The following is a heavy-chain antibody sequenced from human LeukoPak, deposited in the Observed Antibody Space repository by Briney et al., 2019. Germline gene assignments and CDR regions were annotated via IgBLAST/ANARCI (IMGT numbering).Heavy chain of an antibody. J-gene: IGHJ5*02. Sequence: PGGSLRLSCAASGFTFGSYAMSWVRQAPGKGLEWVSSIDASGGSTYYADSVKGRFTISRGNSKNTLFLQMSSLRAEDTAVYYCAKGSGSGWYGWFAPWGQGTLVTVSS. CDR2: IDASGGST. CDR3: AKGSGSGWYGWFAP. V-gene: IGHV3-23*01. D-gene: IGHD6-19*01. CDR1: GFTFGSYA.